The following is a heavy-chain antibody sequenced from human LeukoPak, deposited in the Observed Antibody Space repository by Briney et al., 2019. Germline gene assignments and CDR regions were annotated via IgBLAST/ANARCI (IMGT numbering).Heavy chain of an antibody. CDR3: AREGRSGSYLGRFDP. Sequence: GGSLRLSCAASGFTFSSYGMDWVRQAPGKGLEWVAVISYDGSNKYYADSAKGRFTISRDNAKNTLYLQMNSLRAEDTAVYYCAREGRSGSYLGRFDPWGQGTLVTVSS. D-gene: IGHD1-26*01. CDR2: ISYDGSNK. CDR1: GFTFSSYG. J-gene: IGHJ5*02. V-gene: IGHV3-30*03.